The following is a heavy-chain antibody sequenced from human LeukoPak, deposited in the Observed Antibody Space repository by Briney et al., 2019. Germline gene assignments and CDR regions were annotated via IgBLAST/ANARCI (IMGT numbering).Heavy chain of an antibody. CDR1: GYTFTSYD. CDR2: MNPNSGNT. V-gene: IGHV1-8*01. J-gene: IGHJ4*02. D-gene: IGHD3-22*01. CDR3: ASTVGSSGYYPTFDY. Sequence: GASVKVSCKASGYTFTSYDINWVRQATGQGLEWMGWMNPNSGNTGYAQKFQGRVTMTRNTSISTAYMELSSLRSEDTAVYYCASTVGSSGYYPTFDYWGQGTLVTVSS.